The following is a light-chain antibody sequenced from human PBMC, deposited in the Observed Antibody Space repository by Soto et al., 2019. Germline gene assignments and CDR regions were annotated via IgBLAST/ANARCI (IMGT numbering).Light chain of an antibody. V-gene: IGLV1-40*01. CDR3: QSYDSSLSGSV. J-gene: IGLJ3*02. CDR1: SSNIGAGYD. CDR2: RNS. Sequence: QSVLTQPPSVSGAPGQSVTISCTGSSSNIGAGYDVHWYQQLPGTAPKLLIHRNSNRPSGVPDRVSGSKSGSSASLAITGLQAEDEADYYCQSYDSSLSGSVFGGGSKLTVL.